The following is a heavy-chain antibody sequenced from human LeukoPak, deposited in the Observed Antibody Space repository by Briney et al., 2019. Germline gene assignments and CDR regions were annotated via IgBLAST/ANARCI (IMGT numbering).Heavy chain of an antibody. Sequence: GGSLRLSCAASGFTFSSYAMSWVRQAPGKGLEWVSAISGSGGSTYYADSVKGRFTISRDNSKNTLYLQMNSLRAEDTAVYYCARDLFTAGGWITMVHVAFWGRGTLVTVSS. CDR3: ARDLFTAGGWITMVHVAF. CDR2: ISGSGGST. V-gene: IGHV3-23*01. D-gene: IGHD3-10*01. CDR1: GFTFSSYA. J-gene: IGHJ4*02.